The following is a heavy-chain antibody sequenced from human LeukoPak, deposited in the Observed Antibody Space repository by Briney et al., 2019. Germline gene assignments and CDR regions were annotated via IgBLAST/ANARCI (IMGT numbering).Heavy chain of an antibody. D-gene: IGHD2-2*01. J-gene: IGHJ5*02. V-gene: IGHV4-59*01. CDR3: ARVGGPAGRVWFDP. Sequence: SETLSLTCSVSGDSISSYYWSWIRQPPGKGLEWIGYSFYSGSTSYNPSLKSRVAISVETPKKQLSLKLRSVTAADTAVYYCARVGGPAGRVWFDPWGQGTLVTVSS. CDR2: SFYSGST. CDR1: GDSISSYY.